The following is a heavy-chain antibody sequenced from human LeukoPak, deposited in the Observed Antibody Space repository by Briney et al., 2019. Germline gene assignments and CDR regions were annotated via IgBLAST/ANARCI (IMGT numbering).Heavy chain of an antibody. CDR2: IYTSGST. Sequence: SETLSLTCTVSGGSISSGSYYWSWIRQPAGKGLEWIGRIYTSGSTNYNPSLKSRVTISVDTSKNQFSLKLSSVTAADTAVYYCARDRSYYDPRKAFDPWGQGTLVTVSS. CDR1: GGSISSGSYY. J-gene: IGHJ5*02. D-gene: IGHD3-3*01. CDR3: ARDRSYYDPRKAFDP. V-gene: IGHV4-61*02.